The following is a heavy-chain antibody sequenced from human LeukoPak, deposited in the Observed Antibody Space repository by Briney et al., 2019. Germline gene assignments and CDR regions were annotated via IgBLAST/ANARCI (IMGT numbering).Heavy chain of an antibody. CDR3: AREDSDYFDY. J-gene: IGHJ4*02. Sequence: ASVKVSCKASGYTFTGYYMHWVRQAPGQGLEWMGWINPNSGGTNYAQKFQGRVTMTRDTSTSTAYMELRSLRSDDTAVYYCAREDSDYFDYWGQGTLVTVSS. V-gene: IGHV1-2*02. CDR1: GYTFTGYY. CDR2: INPNSGGT. D-gene: IGHD4-11*01.